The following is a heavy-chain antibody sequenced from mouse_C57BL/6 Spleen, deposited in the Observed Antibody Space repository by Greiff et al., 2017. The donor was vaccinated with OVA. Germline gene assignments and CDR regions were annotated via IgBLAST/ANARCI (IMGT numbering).Heavy chain of an antibody. CDR3: ARGDWPYYFDY. CDR1: GFTFSDYG. J-gene: IGHJ2*01. Sequence: EVKLMESGGGLVKPGGSLKLSCAASGFTFSDYGMHWVRQAPEKGLEWLAYISGGSSTIYYTDTVKGRFTISRDNPKNTLFLQMTSLRSEDTAMYYCARGDWPYYFDYWGQGTTLTVSS. CDR2: ISGGSSTI. V-gene: IGHV5-17*01. D-gene: IGHD3-3*01.